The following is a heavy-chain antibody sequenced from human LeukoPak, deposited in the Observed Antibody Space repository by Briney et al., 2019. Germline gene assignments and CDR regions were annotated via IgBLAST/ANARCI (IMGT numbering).Heavy chain of an antibody. V-gene: IGHV4-59*01. CDR1: VGFMSPYY. D-gene: IGHD4/OR15-4a*01. CDR3: ARGSGFMVDSILDY. Sequence: SETLSLTCTVCVGFMSPYYWIWIRQPRGKGLEWIGYIYYRESTNYNPSLKSRVTISVDTSKKQFSLKLSSVTAADTAVYYCARGSGFMVDSILDYWGQGTWSPSPQ. CDR2: IYYREST. J-gene: IGHJ4*02.